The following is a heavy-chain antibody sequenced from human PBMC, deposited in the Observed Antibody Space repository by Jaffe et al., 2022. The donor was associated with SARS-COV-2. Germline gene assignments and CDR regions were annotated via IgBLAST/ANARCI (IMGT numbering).Heavy chain of an antibody. D-gene: IGHD3-22*01. Sequence: QVQLVQSGAEVKKPGSSVKVSCKTSGGTFSRYAISWVRQAPGQGLEWMGGIIPIFGTPNYAQRFQDRVTVTADGSTSTVYMEISSLRSEDTAVYYCGRDASFYNDSTGHLTAGRPFDYWGQGTLITVSS. CDR3: GRDASFYNDSTGHLTAGRPFDY. V-gene: IGHV1-69*01. CDR2: IIPIFGTP. CDR1: GGTFSRYA. J-gene: IGHJ4*02.